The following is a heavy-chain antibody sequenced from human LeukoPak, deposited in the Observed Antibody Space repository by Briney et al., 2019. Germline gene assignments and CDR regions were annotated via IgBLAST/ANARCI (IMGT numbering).Heavy chain of an antibody. Sequence: PSETLSLTCAVSGGSISSSNWWSWVRQPPGKGLEWIGEIYHSGSTNYNPSLKSRVTISVDKSKNQFSLKLSSVTAADTAVYYCARSIAARPDSHFDYWGQGTLVTVSS. V-gene: IGHV4-4*02. CDR3: ARSIAARPDSHFDY. D-gene: IGHD6-6*01. J-gene: IGHJ4*02. CDR1: GGSISSSNW. CDR2: IYHSGST.